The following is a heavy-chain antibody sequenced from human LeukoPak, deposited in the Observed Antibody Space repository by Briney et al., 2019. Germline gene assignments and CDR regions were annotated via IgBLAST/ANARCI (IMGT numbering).Heavy chain of an antibody. V-gene: IGHV3-23*01. D-gene: IGHD6-13*01. Sequence: GGSLRLSCAASGFTFSSYSMRWVRRAPGKGLEEGSAISGSGGSTYYADSVKGRFTISRDNSENTLYLQMNSRRAEDTAVYYCAKDSALIAAAGPFAYWGQGTLATVSS. CDR1: GFTFSSYS. CDR3: AKDSALIAAAGPFAY. CDR2: ISGSGGST. J-gene: IGHJ4*02.